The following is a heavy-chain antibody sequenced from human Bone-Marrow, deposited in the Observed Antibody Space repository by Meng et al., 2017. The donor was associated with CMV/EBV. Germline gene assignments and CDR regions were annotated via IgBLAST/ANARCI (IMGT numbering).Heavy chain of an antibody. Sequence: ASVKVSCKASGYTFTGYYMHWVRQAPGQGLEWMGWINPNSGGTNYAQKFQGRVTMTRDTSISTAYMELSRLRSDDTAVYYCARGLEKDEVSNWYDPWGQGTLVTVSS. V-gene: IGHV1-2*02. CDR3: ARGLEKDEVSNWYDP. CDR1: GYTFTGYY. J-gene: IGHJ5*02. CDR2: INPNSGGT. D-gene: IGHD2-8*01.